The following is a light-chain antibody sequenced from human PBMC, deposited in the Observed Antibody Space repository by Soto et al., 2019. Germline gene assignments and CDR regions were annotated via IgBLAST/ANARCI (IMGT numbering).Light chain of an antibody. CDR3: QAWDSSTVV. Sequence: SYELTQPPSVSVSPGQTASITCSGDKLGDKYACWYQQKPGQSPVLVIYQDSKRPSGIPERFSGSNSWNTATLTISGTQAMDEADYYCQAWDSSTVVFGTGTKLTVL. J-gene: IGLJ1*01. CDR1: KLGDKY. V-gene: IGLV3-1*01. CDR2: QDS.